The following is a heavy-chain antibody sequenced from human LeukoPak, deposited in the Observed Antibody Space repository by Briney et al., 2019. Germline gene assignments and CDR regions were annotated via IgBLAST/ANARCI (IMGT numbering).Heavy chain of an antibody. CDR2: IKQDGSEK. V-gene: IGHV3-7*01. J-gene: IGHJ4*02. CDR3: ARVAGGIPDY. D-gene: IGHD6-19*01. CDR1: GFTFSNYW. Sequence: GGSLRLSCAASGFTFSNYWMSWVRQAPGKGLEWVANIKQDGSEKYYVDSVAGRFTISRDNAKNSLFLQMNSLRVEDTAVFYCARVAGGIPDYWGQGTLVTVSS.